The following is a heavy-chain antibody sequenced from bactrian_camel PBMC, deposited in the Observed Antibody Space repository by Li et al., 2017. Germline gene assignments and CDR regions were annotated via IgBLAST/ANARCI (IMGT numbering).Heavy chain of an antibody. V-gene: IGHV3S1*01. CDR2: IVISGSST. J-gene: IGHJ4*01. CDR1: GFTFRGYW. D-gene: IGHD1*01. Sequence: VQLVESGGGLVQPGGSLRLSCAASGFTFRGYWMSWVRQAPGKGPEWTSTIVISGSSTFYRDSVRGRFIITRDFAKNTFDLQMDSLKSEDTALYYCARGYSGYPETWPRGQGTQVTVS. CDR3: ARGYSGYPETWP.